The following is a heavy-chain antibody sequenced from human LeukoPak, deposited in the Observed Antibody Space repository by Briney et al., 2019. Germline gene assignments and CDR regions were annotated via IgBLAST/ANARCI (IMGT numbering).Heavy chain of an antibody. CDR2: INNDGSTT. J-gene: IGHJ5*02. V-gene: IGHV3-74*01. CDR1: GFTFSTFW. CDR3: ATAGQYRFDN. D-gene: IGHD6-19*01. Sequence: GGSLRLSCAASGFTFSTFWMHWVRQAPGEGPVWVSRINNDGSTTNYADSVKGRFTISRDNAKNTLYLQMNSLTDDDTAVYYCATAGQYRFDNWGQGTLDTVSS.